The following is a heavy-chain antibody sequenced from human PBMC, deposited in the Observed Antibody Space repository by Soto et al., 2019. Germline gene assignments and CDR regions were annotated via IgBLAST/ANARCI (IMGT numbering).Heavy chain of an antibody. CDR2: IDPSDSYT. CDR3: ASQEGKSSGYFRDLYYYGMDV. D-gene: IGHD3-22*01. CDR1: GYSFTSYW. J-gene: IGHJ6*02. V-gene: IGHV5-10-1*01. Sequence: GESLKISCNGSGYSFTSYWISWVRQMPGKGLEWMGRIDPSDSYTTYSPSFQGHVTISADKSISTAYLPWSSLKASDTAMYYCASQEGKSSGYFRDLYYYGMDVCGQGTKVTDSS.